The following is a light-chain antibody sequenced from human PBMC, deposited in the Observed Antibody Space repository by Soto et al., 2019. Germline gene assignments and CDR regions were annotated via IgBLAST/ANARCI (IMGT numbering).Light chain of an antibody. Sequence: IVLTQSPATLSLSPGQRATLSCRASQIVGSYLAWYQQKPGQAPRLLIYDAANRATGIPARFSGSGSGTDFTLTISSLEPEDSAVYYCQQRDGFTFGPGTKVEIK. CDR2: DAA. V-gene: IGKV3-11*01. CDR3: QQRDGFT. CDR1: QIVGSY. J-gene: IGKJ3*01.